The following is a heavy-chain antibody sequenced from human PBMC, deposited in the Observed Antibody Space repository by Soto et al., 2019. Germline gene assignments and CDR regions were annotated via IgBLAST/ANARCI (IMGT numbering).Heavy chain of an antibody. CDR3: AARRGADWFDP. Sequence: PSETLSLTCAFSGGSISSSHWCSWIRQPPGKGLEWIGKIYHSGSTNYNPSLKSRVTVSIDKSKNQSSLKLNSVTAADTAVYYCAARRGADWFDPWGQGTLVT. CDR2: IYHSGST. J-gene: IGHJ5*02. D-gene: IGHD3-10*01. V-gene: IGHV4-4*02. CDR1: GGSISSSHW.